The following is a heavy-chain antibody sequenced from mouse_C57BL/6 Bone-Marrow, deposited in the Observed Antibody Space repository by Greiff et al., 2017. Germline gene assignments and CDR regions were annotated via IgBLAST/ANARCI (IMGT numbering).Heavy chain of an antibody. D-gene: IGHD1-1*01. CDR1: GFTFSSYG. CDR3: ARLGYGSEAMDY. Sequence: EVKLVESGGDLVKPGGSLKLSCAASGFTFSSYGMSWVRQTPDKRLEWVATISSGGSYTYYPDSVKGRFTISRDNAKNTLYLQMSSLKSEDTARDYCARLGYGSEAMDYGGQGTSVTGSS. CDR2: ISSGGSYT. J-gene: IGHJ4*01. V-gene: IGHV5-6*01.